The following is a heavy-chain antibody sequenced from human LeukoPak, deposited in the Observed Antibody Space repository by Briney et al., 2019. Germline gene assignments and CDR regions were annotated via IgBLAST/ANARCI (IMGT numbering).Heavy chain of an antibody. Sequence: GSLRLSCAASGFTFSSYGMHWVRQAPGKGLEWVAVISYDGSNKYYADSMKGRFTISRDNSKNTLYLQMNSLRAEDTAVYYCAKEARWWELMYYFDYWGQGTLVTVSS. J-gene: IGHJ4*02. D-gene: IGHD1-26*01. V-gene: IGHV3-30*18. CDR2: ISYDGSNK. CDR3: AKEARWWELMYYFDY. CDR1: GFTFSSYG.